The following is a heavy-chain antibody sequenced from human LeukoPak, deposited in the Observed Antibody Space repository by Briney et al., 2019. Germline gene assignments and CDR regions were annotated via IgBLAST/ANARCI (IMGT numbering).Heavy chain of an antibody. D-gene: IGHD6-13*01. Sequence: ASVKVSCKASGGTFSSYAISWVRQAPGQGLEWMGRIIPILGIANYAQKFQGRVTITADKSTSTAYMELSSLRSEDTAVYYCARGGGGMAAAGKGGYFEYWGQGTLVTGSS. V-gene: IGHV1-69*04. CDR3: ARGGGGMAAAGKGGYFEY. CDR2: IIPILGIA. CDR1: GGTFSSYA. J-gene: IGHJ4*02.